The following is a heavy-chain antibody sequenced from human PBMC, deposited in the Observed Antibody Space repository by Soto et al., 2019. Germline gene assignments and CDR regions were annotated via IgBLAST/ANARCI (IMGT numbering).Heavy chain of an antibody. D-gene: IGHD3-22*01. Sequence: GESLKISCKGSGYSFTSYWIGWVRQMPGKGLEWMGIIYPGDSDTRYSPSFQDQVTISADKSISTAYLQWSSLKASDTAMYYCARQPYYYDSSGYLSLDYWGQGTLVTVSS. CDR1: GYSFTSYW. J-gene: IGHJ4*02. V-gene: IGHV5-51*01. CDR2: IYPGDSDT. CDR3: ARQPYYYDSSGYLSLDY.